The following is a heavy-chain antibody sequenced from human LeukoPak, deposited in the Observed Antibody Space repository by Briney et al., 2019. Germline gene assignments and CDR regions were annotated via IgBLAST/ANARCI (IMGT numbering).Heavy chain of an antibody. CDR1: GFTFSSYS. D-gene: IGHD3-16*01. V-gene: IGHV3-48*02. CDR2: ITSTSSTI. Sequence: GGSLRLSCAASGFTFSSYSMNWVRQAPGKGLEWVSYITSTSSTIYYADSVKGRFTVSRDNAKNSLFLQMDNLRDEDTAVYYCARPYQIYVWGSPDYWGQGTLVTVSS. CDR3: ARPYQIYVWGSPDY. J-gene: IGHJ4*02.